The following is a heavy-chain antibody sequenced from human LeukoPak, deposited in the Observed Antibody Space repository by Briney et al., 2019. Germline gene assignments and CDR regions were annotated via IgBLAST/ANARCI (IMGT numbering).Heavy chain of an antibody. Sequence: GRSLRLSCAASGFTFSSYAMHWVRQAPGKGLEWVAVIWYDGSNKYYAVSVKGRFTISRDHSKNTLYLQMKSLRAEDTAVYYCARELEIAVAGTLGYWGQGTLVTVSS. J-gene: IGHJ4*02. D-gene: IGHD6-19*01. CDR3: ARELEIAVAGTLGY. CDR2: IWYDGSNK. CDR1: GFTFSSYA. V-gene: IGHV3-33*01.